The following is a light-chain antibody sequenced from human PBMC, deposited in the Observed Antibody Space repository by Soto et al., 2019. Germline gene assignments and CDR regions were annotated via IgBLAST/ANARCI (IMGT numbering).Light chain of an antibody. CDR1: QGVSRK. J-gene: IGKJ4*01. V-gene: IGKV3-15*01. CDR3: QQYHTWPIT. CDR2: GAS. Sequence: IVMTQSPATLSVAPGERVTFSCRASQGVSRKLAWYQHKPGQAPRLLISGASTGATGIPARFSGSESGTEFTLTISSLQSEDCAIYYCQQYHTWPITFGGGTKVDIK.